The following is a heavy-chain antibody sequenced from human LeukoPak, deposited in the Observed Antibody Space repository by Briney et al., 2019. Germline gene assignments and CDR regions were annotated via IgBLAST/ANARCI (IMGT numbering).Heavy chain of an antibody. CDR1: GGTFSSYA. J-gene: IGHJ6*02. CDR2: IIPIFGTA. CDR3: ARGRWELTLDYYYGMDA. D-gene: IGHD1-26*01. Sequence: SVKVSCKASGGTFSSYAISWVRQAPGQGLEWMGGIIPIFGTANYAQKFQGRVTITADESTSTAYMELSSLRSEDTAVYYCARGRWELTLDYYYGMDAWGQGTTVTVSS. V-gene: IGHV1-69*13.